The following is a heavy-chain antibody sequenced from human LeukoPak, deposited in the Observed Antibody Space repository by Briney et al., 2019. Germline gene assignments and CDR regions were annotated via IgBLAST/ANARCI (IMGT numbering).Heavy chain of an antibody. J-gene: IGHJ4*02. CDR2: ISIIINYI. Sequence: GGSLRLSCAASGFTFTSYNMDWVRQAPGKGLEWLSSISIIINYIYYAESVKGRFTISRDNAKNLLYLQMDSLRAEDMAIYYCARGGLQSQRLDLLDSWGQGVLVTVSS. CDR3: ARGGLQSQRLDLLDS. D-gene: IGHD6-25*01. V-gene: IGHV3-21*01. CDR1: GFTFTSYN.